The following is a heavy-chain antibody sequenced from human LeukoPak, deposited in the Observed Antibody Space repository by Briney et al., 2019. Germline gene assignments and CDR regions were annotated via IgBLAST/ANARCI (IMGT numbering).Heavy chain of an antibody. J-gene: IGHJ4*02. CDR3: ARAGAGSIGQIDY. Sequence: SETLSLTCAVYGGSFSGYYWSWIRQPPGKGLEWIGEINHSGSTNYNPSLKSRVTISVDTSKNQFSLKLSSVTAADTAVYYCARAGAGSIGQIDYWGQGTLVTVSS. CDR1: GGSFSGYY. V-gene: IGHV4-34*01. CDR2: INHSGST. D-gene: IGHD6-19*01.